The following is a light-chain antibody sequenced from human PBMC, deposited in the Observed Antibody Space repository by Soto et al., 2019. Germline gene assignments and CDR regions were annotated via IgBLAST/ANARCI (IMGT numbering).Light chain of an antibody. J-gene: IGKJ4*01. CDR1: QDITKY. CDR2: DAS. V-gene: IGKV1-33*01. CDR3: QQYNNFPLT. Sequence: DIQMTQSPSSLSASVGDRVTITCQASQDITKYLNWYQHKPGQAPKLLIYDASNLETGVPSRFSGRGSGTDFTFTISGLQPEDSATYYCQQYNNFPLTFGGGTQVQIK.